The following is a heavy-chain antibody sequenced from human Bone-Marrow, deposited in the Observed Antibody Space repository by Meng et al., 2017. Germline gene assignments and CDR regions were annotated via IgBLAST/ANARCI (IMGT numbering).Heavy chain of an antibody. CDR2: IGHSGFT. J-gene: IGHJ5*02. D-gene: IGHD6-19*01. Sequence: QPQLQESGPGLVRPSEARSRTGSVPGGSISTSGYYWGWIRQPPGKGLEWIGSIGHSGFTYYTPSLKSRVTVSIDTSRNQFSLWLTSVTAADTAVYYCVRSSAWVRTGFDPWGQGTLVTVSS. V-gene: IGHV4-39*01. CDR3: VRSSAWVRTGFDP. CDR1: GGSISTSGYY.